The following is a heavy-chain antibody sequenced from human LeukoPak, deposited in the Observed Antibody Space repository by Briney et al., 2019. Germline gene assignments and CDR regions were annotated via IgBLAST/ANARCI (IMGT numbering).Heavy chain of an antibody. D-gene: IGHD2-15*01. J-gene: IGHJ6*02. CDR2: ISWNSGSM. CDR3: ARGSYCSGGSCDYYYGMDV. Sequence: GTSLRLSCAASGFIFDDYAVHWVRQAPGKGLEWVSGISWNSGSMEYADSVKGRFTISRDNSKNTLYLQMNSLRAEDTAVYYCARGSYCSGGSCDYYYGMDVWGQGTTVTVFS. CDR1: GFIFDDYA. V-gene: IGHV3-9*01.